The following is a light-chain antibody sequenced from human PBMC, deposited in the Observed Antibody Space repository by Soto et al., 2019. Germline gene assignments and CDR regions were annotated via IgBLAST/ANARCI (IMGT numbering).Light chain of an antibody. CDR2: DVN. CDR3: SSHTSSSTLV. V-gene: IGLV2-14*01. J-gene: IGLJ2*01. CDR1: SSDVGGSNY. Sequence: QSALTQPASVSGSPGQSITISCTGTSSDVGGSNYVSWYQQHPGKAPKLVILDVNNRPSGVSNRFSGSKSGNTAPLAISGLQDEDEADYYCSSHTSSSTLVFGGGTKLTVL.